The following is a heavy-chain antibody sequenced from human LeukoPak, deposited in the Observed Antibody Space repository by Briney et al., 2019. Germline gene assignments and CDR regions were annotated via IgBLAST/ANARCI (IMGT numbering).Heavy chain of an antibody. CDR2: INPNSGGT. CDR1: GYTFTGYY. CDR3: ARGDSSWEDYYYYGMDV. D-gene: IGHD6-13*01. V-gene: IGHV1-2*06. J-gene: IGHJ6*02. Sequence: ASVKVCCKASGYTFTGYYMHWVRQAPGQGLEWMGRINPNSGGTNYAQKFQGRVTMTRDTSISTAYMELSRLRSDDTAVYYCARGDSSWEDYYYYGMDVWGQGTTVTVSS.